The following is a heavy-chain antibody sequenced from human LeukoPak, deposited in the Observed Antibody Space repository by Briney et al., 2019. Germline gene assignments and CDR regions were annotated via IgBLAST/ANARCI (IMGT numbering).Heavy chain of an antibody. D-gene: IGHD4-11*01. CDR3: AKDSYSKADY. V-gene: IGHV3-30*18. CDR2: ISYDGSNK. Sequence: GRSLRLSCAASGFTFSSYGMHWVRQAPGKGLEWVAVISYDGSNKYYADSVKGRFTISRDNSKNTLYLQMNSLRVEDTAMYYCAKDSYSKADYWGQGTLVTVSS. J-gene: IGHJ4*02. CDR1: GFTFSSYG.